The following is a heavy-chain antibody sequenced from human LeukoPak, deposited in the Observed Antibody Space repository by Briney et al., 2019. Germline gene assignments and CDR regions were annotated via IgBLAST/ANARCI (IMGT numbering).Heavy chain of an antibody. CDR1: GFTFSSYG. Sequence: GGALRLSCAASGFTFSSYGMHWVRQAPGKGLEWVAVISYDGSNKYYADSVKGRFTISRDNSKNTLYLQMNSLRAEDTAVYYCARGTYYDFWGNYYYMDVWGKGTTVTVSS. CDR3: ARGTYYDFWGNYYYMDV. D-gene: IGHD3-3*01. CDR2: ISYDGSNK. J-gene: IGHJ6*03. V-gene: IGHV3-30*03.